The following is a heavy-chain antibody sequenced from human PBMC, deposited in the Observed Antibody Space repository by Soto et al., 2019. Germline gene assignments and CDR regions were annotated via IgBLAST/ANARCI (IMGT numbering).Heavy chain of an antibody. J-gene: IGHJ4*02. CDR2: ISYDGSNK. D-gene: IGHD6-19*01. CDR3: AKRGQWLALDY. Sequence: QVQLVESGGGVVQPGRSLRLSCAASGFTFSSYGMHWVRQAPGKGLEWVAVISYDGSNKYYADSVKGRFTISRDNSKNTLYRQMNSLRAEDTAVYYCAKRGQWLALDYWGQGTLVTVSS. CDR1: GFTFSSYG. V-gene: IGHV3-30*18.